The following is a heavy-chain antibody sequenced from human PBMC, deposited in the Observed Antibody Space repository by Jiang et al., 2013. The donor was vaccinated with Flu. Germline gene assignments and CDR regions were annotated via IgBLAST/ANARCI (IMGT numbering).Heavy chain of an antibody. CDR1: GFSLSTNGLS. CDR2: IDSNDDK. Sequence: KPTQTLTLTCTFSGFSLSTNGLSVSWIRQPPGKALEWLALIDSNDDKFYSTSLKTRLTISKDTSKNQVVLTMSNMDPMDTATYYCARLMYYYDSSGYQNVFDPWGQGTLVTVSS. CDR3: ARLMYYYDSSGYQNVFDP. V-gene: IGHV2-70*01. J-gene: IGHJ5*02. D-gene: IGHD3-22*01.